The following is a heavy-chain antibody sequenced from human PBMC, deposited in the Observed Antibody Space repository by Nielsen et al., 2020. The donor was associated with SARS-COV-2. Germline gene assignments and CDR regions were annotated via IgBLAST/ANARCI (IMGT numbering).Heavy chain of an antibody. D-gene: IGHD2-8*01. J-gene: IGHJ4*02. V-gene: IGHV3-30-3*01. Sequence: GASLRLSCAASGFTFSSYAMHWVRHAPGKGLEWVAVISYDGSNKYYADFVKGRFTISRDNSKNTQYLQMNSLRAEDTALYYCATEYDYVGYWGQGTLVTVSS. CDR1: GFTFSSYA. CDR2: ISYDGSNK. CDR3: ATEYDYVGY.